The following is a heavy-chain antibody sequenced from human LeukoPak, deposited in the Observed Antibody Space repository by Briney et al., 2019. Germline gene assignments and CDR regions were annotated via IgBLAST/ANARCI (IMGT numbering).Heavy chain of an antibody. Sequence: SQTLSLTCTVSGGSISSGDYYWSWLRQPPGTGLEWIGYIYYSGSTYYNPSLKSRVTISVDASKNQFSLKLSSVTAADTAVYYCARVNRRIDAFDIWGQGTMVTVSS. D-gene: IGHD1-14*01. CDR1: GGSISSGDYY. J-gene: IGHJ3*02. V-gene: IGHV4-30-4*08. CDR3: ARVNRRIDAFDI. CDR2: IYYSGST.